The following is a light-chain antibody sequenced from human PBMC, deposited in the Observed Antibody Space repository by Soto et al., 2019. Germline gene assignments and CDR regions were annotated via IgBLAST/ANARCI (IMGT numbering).Light chain of an antibody. CDR1: QSVSNIY. CDR3: QQYGSSPFT. Sequence: EIVLTQSPGTLSLSPGERATLSCRASQSVSNIYLAWYQQRPGQAPRLLIYDASTRATGIPDRFSGSGSGTDFTLTISRLEPEDFAVYYCQQYGSSPFTFGPGTKVDIK. CDR2: DAS. V-gene: IGKV3-20*01. J-gene: IGKJ3*01.